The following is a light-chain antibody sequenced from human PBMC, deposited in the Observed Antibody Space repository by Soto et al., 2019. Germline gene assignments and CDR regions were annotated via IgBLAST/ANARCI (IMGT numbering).Light chain of an antibody. CDR3: QQYSISPFP. J-gene: IGKJ5*01. V-gene: IGKV3-20*01. CDR1: QSVSSGF. CDR2: GAS. Sequence: EIVLTQSPGTLSLSPGERATLSCRASQSVSSGFLAWYQQKPGQAPRLLIYGASSRTTGIPARFSGSGSGTDFTLTNSRLEPEDFAVYYCQQYSISPFPFGQGTRLEIK.